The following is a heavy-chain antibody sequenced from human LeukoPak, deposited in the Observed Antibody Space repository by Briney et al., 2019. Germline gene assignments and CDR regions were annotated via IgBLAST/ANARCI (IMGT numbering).Heavy chain of an antibody. Sequence: PSETLSLTCTVSGGSISRYYWSWIRQPPGKGLEWIGYIYYSGSTNYNPSLKSRVTISVDTSKNQFSLKLSSVTAADTAVYYCARGGESGSYFAWDYFDYWGQGTLVTVSS. CDR2: IYYSGST. CDR1: GGSISRYY. D-gene: IGHD1-26*01. CDR3: ARGGESGSYFAWDYFDY. J-gene: IGHJ4*02. V-gene: IGHV4-59*01.